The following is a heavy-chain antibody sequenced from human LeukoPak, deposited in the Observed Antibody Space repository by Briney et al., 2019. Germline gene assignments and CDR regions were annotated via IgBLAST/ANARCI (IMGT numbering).Heavy chain of an antibody. V-gene: IGHV3-21*01. J-gene: IGHJ5*02. CDR3: ARDKFSNWFDP. Sequence: GGSLRLSCATSGVTSGNFGMSWVRQAPGKGLEWVSSISSSSSYIYYADSVKGRFTISRDNAKNSLYLQMNSLRAEDTAVYYCARDKFSNWFDPWGQGTLVTVSS. CDR2: ISSSSSYI. CDR1: GVTSGNFG.